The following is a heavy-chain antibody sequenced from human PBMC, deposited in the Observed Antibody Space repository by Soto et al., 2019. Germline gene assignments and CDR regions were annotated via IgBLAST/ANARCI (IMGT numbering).Heavy chain of an antibody. Sequence: EVQLLESGGGLVQPGGSLRLSCIGSGFTFSSSALSWVRQAPGKGLEWVSLFSGSSGRTYYADSVKGRFTTSRDNSKRPLYLKKTAPTAEDRAVYFCQKKDRRLRQSFHSRGQETLVTLPP. J-gene: IGHJ5*01. CDR3: QKKDRRLRQSFHS. CDR1: GFTFSSSA. V-gene: IGHV3-23*01. CDR2: FSGSSGRT.